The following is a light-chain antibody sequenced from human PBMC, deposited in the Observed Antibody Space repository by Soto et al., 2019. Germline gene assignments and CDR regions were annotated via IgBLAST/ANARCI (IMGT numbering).Light chain of an antibody. Sequence: EIVMTQSPATLSVSPGEIATRSCRASQRVSSTLAWYHQKPDQAPRLLIYGASTRATGIPARFSGSGSGTEFTLNISSMQSDDFADNYSQKYNNWPDYFGQGNKWAI. CDR2: GAS. V-gene: IGKV3-15*01. J-gene: IGKJ2*01. CDR3: QKYNNWPDY. CDR1: QRVSST.